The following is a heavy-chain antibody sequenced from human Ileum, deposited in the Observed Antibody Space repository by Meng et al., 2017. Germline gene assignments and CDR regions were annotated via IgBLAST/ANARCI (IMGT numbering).Heavy chain of an antibody. J-gene: IGHJ4*02. D-gene: IGHD1-26*01. V-gene: IGHV4-61*08. CDR2: AIT. Sequence: QVQLYEAGQGVVGPSETLFIICTVSGGSDCRGGYLWGWIRQPLGKGLEWIGYAITNYNPSLKSRVTISLDTSRNQFSLSLSSVTAADTAVYYCARDHMGSLDYWGQGILVTVFS. CDR1: GGSDCRGGYL. CDR3: ARDHMGSLDY.